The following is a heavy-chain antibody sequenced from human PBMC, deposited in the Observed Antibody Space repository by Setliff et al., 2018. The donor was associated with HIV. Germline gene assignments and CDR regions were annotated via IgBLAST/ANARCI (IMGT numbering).Heavy chain of an antibody. CDR3: ARVSVFGSAVASGAYFDY. CDR2: ICHSGSA. CDR1: GGSFSAYS. D-gene: IGHD5-18*01. Sequence: SETLSLTCAVYGGSFSAYSWSWIRQPPGKGLEWIGEICHSGSANYNPSLRSRVNMSIDTSTRQFSLNLTSVTAADTAVYYCARVSVFGSAVASGAYFDYWGQGTLVTVSS. V-gene: IGHV4-34*01. J-gene: IGHJ4*02.